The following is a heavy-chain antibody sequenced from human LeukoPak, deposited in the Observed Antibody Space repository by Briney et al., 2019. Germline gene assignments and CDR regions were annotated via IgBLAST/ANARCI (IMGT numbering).Heavy chain of an antibody. V-gene: IGHV4-39*01. J-gene: IGHJ4*02. D-gene: IGHD4/OR15-4a*01. CDR3: ARRPGEYGGNDFDY. CDR2: IYYSGST. CDR1: GGSINSRSDY. Sequence: SETLSLTCTVSGGSINSRSDYWGWIRQPPGKGLEWIGSIYYSGSTHYNPSLKSRVTMSIDTSKNQFSLRLTSVTAADTAVYYCARRPGEYGGNDFDYWGQGTLVTVSS.